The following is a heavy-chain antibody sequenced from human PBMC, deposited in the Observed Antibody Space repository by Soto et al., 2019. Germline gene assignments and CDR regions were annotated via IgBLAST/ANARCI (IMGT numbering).Heavy chain of an antibody. Sequence: GGSLRLSCAASGFTFDDYAMHWVRQAPGKGLEWVSGISWNSGSIGYADSVKGRFTISRDNAKNSLYLQMNSLRAEDTALYYCAKDIGGGYCSSTSCYTSFDYWGQGTLVTVS. D-gene: IGHD2-2*02. CDR3: AKDIGGGYCSSTSCYTSFDY. CDR1: GFTFDDYA. J-gene: IGHJ4*02. V-gene: IGHV3-9*01. CDR2: ISWNSGSI.